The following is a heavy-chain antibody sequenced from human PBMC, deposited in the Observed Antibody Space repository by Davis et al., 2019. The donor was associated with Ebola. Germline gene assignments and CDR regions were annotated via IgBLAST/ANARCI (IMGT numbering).Heavy chain of an antibody. CDR2: ISGSGGST. J-gene: IGHJ4*02. V-gene: IGHV3-23*01. CDR3: AKLSGIFGVVILSYNFDY. D-gene: IGHD3-3*01. CDR1: GFTFSSYA. Sequence: PGGSLRLSCAASGFTFSSYAMSWVRQAPGKGLEWVSAISGSGGSTYYADSVKGRFTISRDNSKNTLYLQMNSLRAEDTAVYYCAKLSGIFGVVILSYNFDYWGQGTLVTVSS.